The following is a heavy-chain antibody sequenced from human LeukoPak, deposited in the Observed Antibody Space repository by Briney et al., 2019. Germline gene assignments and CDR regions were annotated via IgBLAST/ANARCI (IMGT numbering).Heavy chain of an antibody. D-gene: IGHD4-17*01. V-gene: IGHV4-39*07. CDR1: GGSISSGGYY. Sequence: KPSETLSLTCTVSGGSISSGGYYWDWIRQPPGKGLEWIGSIYYSGSTYYNPSLKSRVTMAVDTSKNQFSLRLTSVTAADTSVDFCTREDYGDASIDYWGQGTLVTVSS. J-gene: IGHJ4*02. CDR2: IYYSGST. CDR3: TREDYGDASIDY.